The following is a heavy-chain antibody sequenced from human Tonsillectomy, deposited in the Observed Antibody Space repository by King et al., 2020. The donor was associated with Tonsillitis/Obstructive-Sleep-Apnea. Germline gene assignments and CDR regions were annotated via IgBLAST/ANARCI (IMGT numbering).Heavy chain of an antibody. J-gene: IGHJ4*02. CDR2: ISGSGGST. CDR1: GFTFSSYA. Sequence: VQLVESGGGLVQPGGSLRLSCAASGFTFSSYAMSWVRQAPGKGLEWVSAISGSGGSTYYADSVKCRFTISRDNSKNTLYIQMNSLRAEDTAVYYCEKEETAAAGTFGDFDYWGQGTLVTVSS. CDR3: EKEETAAAGTFGDFDY. V-gene: IGHV3-23*04. D-gene: IGHD6-13*01.